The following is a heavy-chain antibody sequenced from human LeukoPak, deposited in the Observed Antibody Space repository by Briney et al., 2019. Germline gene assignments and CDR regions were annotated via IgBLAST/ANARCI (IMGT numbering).Heavy chain of an antibody. D-gene: IGHD1-26*01. Sequence: SQTLSLTCALSGDSVSSNSAAWNWIRQSPSRGLEWLGRTYYRSKWYNDYAVSVKSRITINPDTSKNQFSLQLNSVTPEDTAVYYCARDRRIVGATKDFDYWGQGILVTVSS. CDR3: ARDRRIVGATKDFDY. V-gene: IGHV6-1*01. CDR2: TYYRSKWYN. CDR1: GDSVSSNSAA. J-gene: IGHJ4*02.